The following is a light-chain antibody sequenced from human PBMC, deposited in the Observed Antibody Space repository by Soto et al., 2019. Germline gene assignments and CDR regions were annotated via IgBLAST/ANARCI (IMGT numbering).Light chain of an antibody. CDR3: HQRQRWPRT. V-gene: IGKV3-11*01. CDR2: EAS. Sequence: IVLTHSPATVSSSPAERATLSFRSSQTVGVRLAWYQHKPGQAPRLIIYEASNRAAGVPGRFSGSGSGTDFTLTITRLEPEDFAFYYCHQRQRWPRTLGQGIKVDIK. J-gene: IGKJ1*01. CDR1: QTVGVR.